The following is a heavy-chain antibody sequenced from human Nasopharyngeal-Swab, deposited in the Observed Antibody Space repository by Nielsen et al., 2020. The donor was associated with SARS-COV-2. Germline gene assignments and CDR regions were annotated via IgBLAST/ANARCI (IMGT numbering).Heavy chain of an antibody. Sequence: ASVKVSCKASGYTFTSYAMNWVRQAPGQGLEWMGWINTNTGNPTYAQGFTGRFVFSLDTSVSTAYLQISSLKAEDTAVYYCARGDIVATIDWGVNFDYWGQGTLVTVSS. D-gene: IGHD5-12*01. CDR1: GYTFTSYA. J-gene: IGHJ4*02. CDR2: INTNTGNP. CDR3: ARGDIVATIDWGVNFDY. V-gene: IGHV7-4-1*02.